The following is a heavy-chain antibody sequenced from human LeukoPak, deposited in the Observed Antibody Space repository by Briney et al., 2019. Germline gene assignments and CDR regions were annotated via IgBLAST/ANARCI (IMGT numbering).Heavy chain of an antibody. CDR2: IHFDGSNE. V-gene: IGHV3-30*02. CDR3: AKPGVRGVLNEYYFDY. CDR1: GFTFSGYG. D-gene: IGHD3-10*01. Sequence: GGSLRLSCAASGFTFSGYGMSWLRQAPGKGLEWVAFIHFDGSNEYYADSVKGRFTISRDNSKNTLYLQMNSLRAQDTAVYYCAKPGVRGVLNEYYFDYWGQGTLVTVSS. J-gene: IGHJ4*02.